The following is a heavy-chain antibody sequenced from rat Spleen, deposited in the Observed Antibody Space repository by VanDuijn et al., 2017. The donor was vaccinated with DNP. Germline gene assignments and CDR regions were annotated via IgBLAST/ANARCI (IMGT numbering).Heavy chain of an antibody. Sequence: EVHLVESGGGLVQPGRSMKLSCAASGFSFSKYGMAWVRQAPKKGLEWVSYISSDGGSTYYRDSVKGRFTFPRDNAKSTLYLQMDSLRSEDTATYYCATGWVFAYWGQGVMVTVSS. D-gene: IGHD1-7*01. V-gene: IGHV5-27*01. J-gene: IGHJ2*01. CDR1: GFSFSKYG. CDR3: ATGWVFAY. CDR2: ISSDGGST.